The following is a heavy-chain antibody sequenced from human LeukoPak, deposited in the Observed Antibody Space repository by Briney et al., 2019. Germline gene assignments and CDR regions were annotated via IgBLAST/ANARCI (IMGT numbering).Heavy chain of an antibody. D-gene: IGHD3-16*01. V-gene: IGHV3-21*01. CDR2: ISSSTSYI. CDR3: AREFYNWGSSDY. Sequence: GGSLRLSCAASGFTFSDYSMNWVRQAPGKGLEWVSSISSSTSYIFYADSMKGRITISRDNAKNSLYLQMNSLRAEDTAVYYCAREFYNWGSSDYWGQGTLVTVSS. CDR1: GFTFSDYS. J-gene: IGHJ4*02.